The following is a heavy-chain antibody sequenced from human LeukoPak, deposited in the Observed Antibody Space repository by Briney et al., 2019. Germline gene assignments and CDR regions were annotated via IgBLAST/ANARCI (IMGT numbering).Heavy chain of an antibody. V-gene: IGHV4-38-2*02. CDR3: AREHSYYDSSGYYYGSGYFDY. D-gene: IGHD3-22*01. Sequence: PSETLSLTCTVSGYFISSGYYWGWIRQPPGKGLQWIGSIHHSGSTYYNPSLKSRVTISVDTSKNQFSLKLSSVTAADTAVYSCAREHSYYDSSGYYYGSGYFDYWGQGTLVTVSS. CDR2: IHHSGST. J-gene: IGHJ4*02. CDR1: GYFISSGYY.